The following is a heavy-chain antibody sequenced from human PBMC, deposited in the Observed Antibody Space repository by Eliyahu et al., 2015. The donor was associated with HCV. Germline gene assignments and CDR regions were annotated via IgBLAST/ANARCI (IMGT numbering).Heavy chain of an antibody. D-gene: IGHD3-16*01. CDR3: TTSKGAEFDY. CDR2: FIHENDGGTT. V-gene: IGHV3-15*01. Sequence: EVQLVESGGGLVKPGGSLRLSCAASGFTFTNAWMNWVRQAPGKGLEWVGRFIHENDGGTTDYAAPVKGRFTISRDDSKNTLYLQMNSLKTEDTAMYYCTTSKGAEFDYWGQGTLVTVSS. J-gene: IGHJ4*02. CDR1: GFTFTNAW.